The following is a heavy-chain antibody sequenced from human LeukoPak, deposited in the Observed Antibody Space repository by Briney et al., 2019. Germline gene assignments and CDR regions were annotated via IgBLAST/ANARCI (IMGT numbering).Heavy chain of an antibody. CDR1: GGSISSYY. D-gene: IGHD3-10*01. J-gene: IGHJ4*02. CDR3: ARGRRTMVRGVFDY. Sequence: SETLSLTCTVSGGSISSYYWSWIRQPPGKGLEWIGSIYYSGSTYYNPSLKSRVTISVDTSKNQFSLKLSSVTAADTAVYYCARGRRTMVRGVFDYWGQGTLVTVSS. V-gene: IGHV4-59*12. CDR2: IYYSGST.